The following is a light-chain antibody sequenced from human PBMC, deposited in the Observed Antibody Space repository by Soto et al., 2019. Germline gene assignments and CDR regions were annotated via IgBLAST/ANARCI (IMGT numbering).Light chain of an antibody. J-gene: IGLJ3*02. CDR3: QSYDSSLSGWV. Sequence: QSVLTQPPSVSGAPGQRVTISCTGSSSNIGAGYDVHWYQQLPGTAPKLLIYGNSNRPSGVPDRFSGSKSGTSASLAITGLQAEDEADYSRQSYDSSLSGWVFGGGTKLTV. V-gene: IGLV1-40*01. CDR1: SSNIGAGYD. CDR2: GNS.